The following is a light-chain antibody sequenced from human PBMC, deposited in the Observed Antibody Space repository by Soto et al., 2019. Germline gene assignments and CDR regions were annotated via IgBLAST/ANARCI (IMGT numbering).Light chain of an antibody. V-gene: IGKV1-17*03. J-gene: IGKJ4*01. CDR3: LQHNSYPLT. CDR1: QDIKYY. Sequence: DSQMTQSPSAMSASVGDRVTINCRASQDIKYYLAWFQQKPGKVPKRLIYSASSLQSGVPSRFSGSGSGTKFTLTISGLQPEDSATYYCLQHNSYPLTFGGGTKVEIK. CDR2: SAS.